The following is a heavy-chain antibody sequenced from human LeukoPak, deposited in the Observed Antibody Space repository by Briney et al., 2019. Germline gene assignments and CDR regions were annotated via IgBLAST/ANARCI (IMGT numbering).Heavy chain of an antibody. D-gene: IGHD6-19*01. Sequence: SETLSLTCTVSGGSISSYYWSWIRQPPGKGLEWIGYIYYSGSTSYNPSLNSRVTISLDTSKNQFSLNLSSVTATDTAVYYCARRESSGFFDYWGQGTLVTVSS. J-gene: IGHJ4*02. CDR3: ARRESSGFFDY. CDR1: GGSISSYY. CDR2: IYYSGST. V-gene: IGHV4-59*08.